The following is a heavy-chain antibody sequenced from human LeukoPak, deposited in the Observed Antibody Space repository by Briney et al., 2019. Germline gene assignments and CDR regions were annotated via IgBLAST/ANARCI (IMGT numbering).Heavy chain of an antibody. D-gene: IGHD2-15*01. CDR1: GFTFSSYA. CDR3: ATCTGGSCYSPIEF. V-gene: IGHV3-23*01. CDR2: VGDSGSST. Sequence: PGGSLRLSCAASGFTFSSYAKSWVRQAPAKGLEWVSSVGDSGSSTYYADSVKGRFTISRDNSKNTLYLQMNSLRAEDTAIYYCATCTGGSCYSPIEFWGRGTLVTVSS. J-gene: IGHJ4*02.